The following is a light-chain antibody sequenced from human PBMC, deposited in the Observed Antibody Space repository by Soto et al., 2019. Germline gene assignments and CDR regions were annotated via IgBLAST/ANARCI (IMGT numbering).Light chain of an antibody. CDR1: SSDIGGYNY. J-gene: IGLJ3*02. V-gene: IGLV2-8*01. CDR2: GVT. Sequence: QSVLTQPPSASGSPGQSVTISCTGTSSDIGGYNYVSWYQQHPDKAPKLMIYGVTQRPSGVPDRFSGSKSGNTASLTVSGLQPEDEADYYCSSRAGGNNFPVFGGGTKVTVL. CDR3: SSRAGGNNFPV.